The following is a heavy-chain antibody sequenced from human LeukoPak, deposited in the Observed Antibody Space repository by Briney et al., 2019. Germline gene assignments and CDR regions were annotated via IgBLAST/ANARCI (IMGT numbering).Heavy chain of an antibody. CDR1: GGSIRRYF. CDR3: ARDPVPYRDEPLHYGMDV. D-gene: IGHD3-16*01. CDR2: IYGSGST. V-gene: IGHV4-59*01. Sequence: PSETLSLTCTVSGGSIRRYFWNWIRQPPGKGLEWIGYIYGSGSTTYNPSLKSRVTISVDTSKNQFSLKLRSVTAADTAVYYCARDPVPYRDEPLHYGMDVWGQGTTVTVSS. J-gene: IGHJ6*01.